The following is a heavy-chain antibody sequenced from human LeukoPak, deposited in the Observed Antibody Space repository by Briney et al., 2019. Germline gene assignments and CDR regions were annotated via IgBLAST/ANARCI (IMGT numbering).Heavy chain of an antibody. CDR3: ARGGKQTFDY. Sequence: KPEGSLRLSCTASGFSFSDYYMSWIRQTPGKGPEWVSYIFGTTISYADSVKGRFTISRDNAKNSLYLQMNSLRAEDTAVYYCARGGKQTFDYWGQGTLVTVSS. J-gene: IGHJ4*02. V-gene: IGHV3-11*04. D-gene: IGHD3-16*01. CDR2: IFGTTI. CDR1: GFSFSDYY.